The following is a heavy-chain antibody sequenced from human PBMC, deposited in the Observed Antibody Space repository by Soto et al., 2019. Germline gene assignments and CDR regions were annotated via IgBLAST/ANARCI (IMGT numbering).Heavy chain of an antibody. J-gene: IGHJ4*02. V-gene: IGHV4-31*03. Sequence: SETLSLTCTVSGGSISSGGYYWSWIRQHPGKGLEWIGYIYYSGSTYYNPSLKSRVTISVDTSKNQFSLKLSSVTAADTAVYYCARATYSSYYYDSSGYRYYFDYWGQGTLVTVSS. CDR2: IYYSGST. CDR1: GGSISSGGYY. D-gene: IGHD3-22*01. CDR3: ARATYSSYYYDSSGYRYYFDY.